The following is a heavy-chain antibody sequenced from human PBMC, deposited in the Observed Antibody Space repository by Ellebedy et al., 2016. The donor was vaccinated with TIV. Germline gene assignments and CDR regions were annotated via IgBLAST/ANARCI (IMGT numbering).Heavy chain of an antibody. V-gene: IGHV4-38-2*02. D-gene: IGHD3-22*01. CDR1: GYSISSGYY. J-gene: IGHJ6*02. Sequence: SETLSLXCTVSGYSISSGYYWGWIRQPPGKGLEWIGSIYHSGSTYYNPSLKSRVTISVDTSKNQFSLKLSSVTAADTAVYYCARAVSSGYYLDYYGMDVWGQGTTVTVSS. CDR2: IYHSGST. CDR3: ARAVSSGYYLDYYGMDV.